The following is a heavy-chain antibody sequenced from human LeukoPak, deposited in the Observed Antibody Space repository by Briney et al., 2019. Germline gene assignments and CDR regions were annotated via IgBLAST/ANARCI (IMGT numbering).Heavy chain of an antibody. V-gene: IGHV4-31*03. J-gene: IGHJ5*02. D-gene: IGHD3-22*01. CDR1: GGSISSGGYY. Sequence: PSETLSLTCTVSGGSISSGGYYWSWIRQHPGKGLEWIGYIYYSGSTYYNPSLKSRVTISVDTSKNQFSLKLSSVTAADTAVYYCARDGYDSSGYFNWFDPWGQGTLVTVSS. CDR3: ARDGYDSSGYFNWFDP. CDR2: IYYSGST.